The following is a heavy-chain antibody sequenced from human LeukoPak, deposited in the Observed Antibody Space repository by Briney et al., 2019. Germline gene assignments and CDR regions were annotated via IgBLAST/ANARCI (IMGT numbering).Heavy chain of an antibody. Sequence: GGTLRLSCAASGFTFSSYGMSWVRQAPGKGLEWVSAISATGGTTYYADSVKGRFTISRDNAKNSLYLQMNSLRAEDTAVYYCAELGITMIGGVWGKGTTVTISS. V-gene: IGHV3-23*01. D-gene: IGHD3-10*02. CDR1: GFTFSSYG. CDR2: ISATGGTT. CDR3: AELGITMIGGV. J-gene: IGHJ6*04.